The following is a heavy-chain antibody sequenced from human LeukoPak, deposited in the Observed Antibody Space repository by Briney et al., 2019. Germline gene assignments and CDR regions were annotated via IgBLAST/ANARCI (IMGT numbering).Heavy chain of an antibody. J-gene: IGHJ5*02. CDR1: GFXFSNYW. V-gene: IGHV3-7*02. CDR2: INRDGNEK. D-gene: IGHD1-26*01. CDR3: ARTLVGGTNWFDP. Sequence: GGSLRLSCAASGFXFSNYWMSWVRQAPGKGLKWVANINRDGNEKYYVDSVRGRFTISRDNAKNSLYLQVNRLRAEDTAVYYCARTLVGGTNWFDPWGQGTLVTVSS.